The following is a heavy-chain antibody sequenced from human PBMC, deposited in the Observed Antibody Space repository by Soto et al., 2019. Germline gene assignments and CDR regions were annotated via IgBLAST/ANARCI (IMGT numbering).Heavy chain of an antibody. Sequence: GGSLRLSCAASGFTFSDYYMSWIRQAPGKGLEWVSYISSSGSTIYYADSVKGRFTISRDNAKNSLYLQMNSLRAEDTAVYYCARIYYRWGDPPKYYYYGMDVWGQGTTVTVSS. D-gene: IGHD2-8*02. CDR1: GFTFSDYY. CDR3: ARIYYRWGDPPKYYYYGMDV. V-gene: IGHV3-11*01. J-gene: IGHJ6*02. CDR2: ISSSGSTI.